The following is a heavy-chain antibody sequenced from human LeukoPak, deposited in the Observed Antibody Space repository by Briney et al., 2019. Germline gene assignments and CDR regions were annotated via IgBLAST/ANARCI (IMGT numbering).Heavy chain of an antibody. CDR1: GFTFSSYA. D-gene: IGHD3-10*01. CDR3: ARDPWAGRYYGSGSYLGYYYGMDV. J-gene: IGHJ6*02. CDR2: ISYDGSNK. Sequence: GGSLRPSCAASGFTFSSYAMHWVRQAPGKGLEWVAVISYDGSNKYYADSVKGRFTISRDNSKNTLYLQMNSLRAEDTAVYYCARDPWAGRYYGSGSYLGYYYGMDVWGQGTTVTVSS. V-gene: IGHV3-30-3*01.